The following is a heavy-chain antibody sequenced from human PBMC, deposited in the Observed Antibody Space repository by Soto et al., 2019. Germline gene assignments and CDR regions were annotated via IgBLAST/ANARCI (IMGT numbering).Heavy chain of an antibody. V-gene: IGHV3-23*01. CDR1: GFTFSSYA. Sequence: GGSLRLSCAASGFTFSSYAMTWVRQAPGKGLEWVSSISGSGGSTYHADSVKGRFTISRDNSKNTLYLQMNSPRAEDTAVYYGAKGASRYGEGDYYYMDVWGKGTTVTVSS. CDR2: ISGSGGST. D-gene: IGHD2-2*01. CDR3: AKGASRYGEGDYYYMDV. J-gene: IGHJ6*03.